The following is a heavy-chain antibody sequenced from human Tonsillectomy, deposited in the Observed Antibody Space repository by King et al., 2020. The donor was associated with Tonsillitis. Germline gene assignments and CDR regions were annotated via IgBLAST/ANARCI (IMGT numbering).Heavy chain of an antibody. J-gene: IGHJ4*02. CDR3: GRGGASSSYYAPFDC. Sequence: VQLVESGAEVKKPGASVNVSCKASGYTFTGYYIHWVRQAPGQGLEWMGWINPNSGSTDYTQKFQGRVTMTRETSISTAYMELSRLRSDDPAVYYCGRGGASSSYYAPFDCWGQGTLVTVSS. CDR2: INPNSGST. CDR1: GYTFTGYY. V-gene: IGHV1-2*02. D-gene: IGHD3-10*01.